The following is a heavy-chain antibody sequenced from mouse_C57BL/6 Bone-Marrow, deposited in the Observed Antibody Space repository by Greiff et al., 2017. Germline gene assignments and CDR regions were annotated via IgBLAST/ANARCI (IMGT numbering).Heavy chain of an antibody. Sequence: EVHLVESGGDLVKPGGSLKLSCAASGFTFSSYGMSWVRQTPDKRLEWVATISSGGSYTYYPDSVKGRFTISRDNAKNTLYLQMSSLKSEDTAMYYCARQYYGSSPFAYWGQGTLVTVSA. D-gene: IGHD1-1*01. J-gene: IGHJ3*01. CDR3: ARQYYGSSPFAY. V-gene: IGHV5-6*01. CDR1: GFTFSSYG. CDR2: ISSGGSYT.